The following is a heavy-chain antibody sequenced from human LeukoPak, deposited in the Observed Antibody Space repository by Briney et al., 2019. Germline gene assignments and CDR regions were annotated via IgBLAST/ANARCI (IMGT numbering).Heavy chain of an antibody. CDR3: AKDMYSYDSGGYYLAFDY. CDR2: ISANGGSI. Sequence: GGSLRLSCAASGFTFSSYAMSWVRQAPGKGLEWVSAISANGGSIGYADSVKGRFTISRDNSKNTLHLQMNSLRAEDTAVYYCAKDMYSYDSGGYYLAFDYWGQGTLVTVSS. D-gene: IGHD3-22*01. V-gene: IGHV3-23*01. CDR1: GFTFSSYA. J-gene: IGHJ4*02.